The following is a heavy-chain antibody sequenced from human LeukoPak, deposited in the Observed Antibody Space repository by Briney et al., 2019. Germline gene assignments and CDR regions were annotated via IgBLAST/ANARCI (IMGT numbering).Heavy chain of an antibody. CDR3: ARFSRFTGYNWFDP. CDR1: GGSFSGYY. J-gene: IGHJ5*02. CDR2: INHSGST. Sequence: PSETLSLTCAVYGGSFSGYYWSWIRQPPGKGLEWIGEINHSGSTNYNPSLKSRVTISVDTSKNQFSLKLSSGTAADTAVYYCARFSRFTGYNWFDPWGQGTLVTVSS. V-gene: IGHV4-34*01. D-gene: IGHD3-3*01.